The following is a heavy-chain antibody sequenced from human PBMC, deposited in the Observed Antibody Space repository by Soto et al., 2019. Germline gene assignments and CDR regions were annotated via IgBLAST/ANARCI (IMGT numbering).Heavy chain of an antibody. CDR2: IYYSGST. Sequence: SETLSLTCTVSGGSISSYYWSWIRQPPGKGLEWIGYIYYSGSTNYNPSLKSRVTISVDTSKNQFSLKLSSVTAADTAVYYCARDQVPYGMDVWGQGTTVTVSS. CDR3: ARDQVPYGMDV. CDR1: GGSISSYY. J-gene: IGHJ6*02. V-gene: IGHV4-59*01.